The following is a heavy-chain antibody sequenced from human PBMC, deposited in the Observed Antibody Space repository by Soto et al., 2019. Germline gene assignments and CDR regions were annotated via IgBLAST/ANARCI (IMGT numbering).Heavy chain of an antibody. V-gene: IGHV4-4*07. CDR2: IYTSGST. J-gene: IGHJ3*02. CDR1: GGSISSYY. CDR3: ERDRSSGYDAFDI. D-gene: IGHD3-22*01. Sequence: PXATLSLTCTVCGGSISSYYWSWIRQPAGKGLEWIGRIYTSGSTNYNPSLKSRVTMSVDTSKNQFSLKLSSVTAADTAVYYCERDRSSGYDAFDIWGQGTMVTVSS.